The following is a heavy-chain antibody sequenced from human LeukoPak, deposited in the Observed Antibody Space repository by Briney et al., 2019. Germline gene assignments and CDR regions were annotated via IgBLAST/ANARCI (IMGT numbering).Heavy chain of an antibody. CDR3: ARVLAFKRLGELSSTPGGY. Sequence: GASVKVSCKASGYTFTSYGISWVRQAPGQGLEWMGWISAYNGNTNYAQKLQGRVTMTTDTSTSTAYMELRSLRSDDTAVYYCARVLAFKRLGELSSTPGGYWGQGTLVTVSS. CDR2: ISAYNGNT. V-gene: IGHV1-18*01. J-gene: IGHJ4*02. CDR1: GYTFTSYG. D-gene: IGHD3-16*02.